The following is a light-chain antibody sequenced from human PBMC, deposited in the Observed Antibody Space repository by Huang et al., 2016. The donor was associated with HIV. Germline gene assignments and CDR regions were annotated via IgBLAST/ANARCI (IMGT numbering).Light chain of an antibody. Sequence: IQMTQSPASLSAYVGDRVTISCQANQDIRSYLNWYQQKQVKAPRLLIYGASNLQAGVPSRFSGNGSWTDFTITISSLQSEDIATYYCQQYDSLYTFGQGTRLEIK. CDR1: QDIRSY. CDR3: QQYDSLYT. V-gene: IGKV1-33*01. J-gene: IGKJ2*01. CDR2: GAS.